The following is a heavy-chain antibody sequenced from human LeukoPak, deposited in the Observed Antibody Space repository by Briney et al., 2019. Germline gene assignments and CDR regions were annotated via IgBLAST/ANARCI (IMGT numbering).Heavy chain of an antibody. Sequence: PSETLSLTCTVPGGSISSSSYYWGWIRQPPGKGLEWIGSIYYSGSTYYNPSLKSRVTISVDTSKNQFSLKLSSVTAADTAVYYCARRYGGNDYWGQGTLVTVSS. CDR3: ARRYGGNDY. CDR2: IYYSGST. CDR1: GGSISSSSYY. D-gene: IGHD4-23*01. V-gene: IGHV4-39*07. J-gene: IGHJ4*02.